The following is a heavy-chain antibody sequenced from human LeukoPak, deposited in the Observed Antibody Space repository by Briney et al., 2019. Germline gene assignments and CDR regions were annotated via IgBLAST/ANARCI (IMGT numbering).Heavy chain of an antibody. D-gene: IGHD3-22*01. Sequence: KGGESLKISCKGSGXSFSGYWIAWVRQMPGKGLEGMGIIYPADSDTRYSPSFQGPVTISAAQSITTAYLQWSSLKASDTAMYYCATPHDATAYYYDSSGYFYWGQGTLVTVSS. J-gene: IGHJ4*02. V-gene: IGHV5-51*01. CDR1: GXSFSGYW. CDR3: ATPHDATAYYYDSSGYFY. CDR2: IYPADSDT.